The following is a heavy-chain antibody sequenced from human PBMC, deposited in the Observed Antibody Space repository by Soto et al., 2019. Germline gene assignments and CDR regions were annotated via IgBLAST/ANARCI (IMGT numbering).Heavy chain of an antibody. CDR3: ATSRISIAVAGETEYYFDY. Sequence: SVKVSCKASGYIFTCYYMHWVRQAPGQGLEWMGWINPHSGDTNYTQKFQGWVTMTRDTSISTAYMELSRLRSDDTAVYYCATSRISIAVAGETEYYFDYWGQGTLVTVS. CDR2: INPHSGDT. CDR1: GYIFTCYY. J-gene: IGHJ4*02. D-gene: IGHD6-19*01. V-gene: IGHV1-2*04.